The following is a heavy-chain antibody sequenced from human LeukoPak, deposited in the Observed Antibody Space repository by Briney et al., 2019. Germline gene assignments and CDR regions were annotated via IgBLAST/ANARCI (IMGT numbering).Heavy chain of an antibody. CDR2: IKSKTDGGTT. J-gene: IGHJ4*02. CDR1: GFTFSNAW. D-gene: IGHD2-2*01. V-gene: IGHV3-15*01. CDR3: TTDLGIVVVPRAY. Sequence: GGSLRLSCAASGFTFSNAWMSWVRQAPGKGLEWVGRIKSKTDGGTTDYAAHVKGRFTISRDDSKNTLYLQMNSLKTEDTAVYYCTTDLGIVVVPRAYWGQGTLVTVSS.